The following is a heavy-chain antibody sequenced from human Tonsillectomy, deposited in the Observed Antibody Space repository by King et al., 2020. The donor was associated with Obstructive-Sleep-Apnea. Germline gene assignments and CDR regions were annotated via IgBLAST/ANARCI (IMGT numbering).Heavy chain of an antibody. D-gene: IGHD2-2*02. CDR1: GFTFSNYT. CDR3: AREVVPVAIGGMDV. V-gene: IGHV3-21*01. Sequence: VQLVESGGGLVKPGGSLRLSCAASGFTFSNYTMNWVRQAPGKGLEWVSSISSSSSYIYYVDSVKGRFTISRDNAKNSLYLQMNSLRAEDTAVYYCAREVVPVAIGGMDVWGQGTTVIVSS. CDR2: ISSSSSYI. J-gene: IGHJ6*02.